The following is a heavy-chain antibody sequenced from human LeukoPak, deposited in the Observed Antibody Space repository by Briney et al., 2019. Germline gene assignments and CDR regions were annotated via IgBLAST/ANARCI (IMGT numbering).Heavy chain of an antibody. Sequence: PGGSLRLSCAASGFTFSDYYMSWIRQAPGKGLEWVSYISSSGSTIYHADSVKGRFTISRDNAKNSLYLQMNSLRAEDTAVYYCARDASRGSGYYYVDYWGQGTLVTVSS. V-gene: IGHV3-11*04. CDR3: ARDASRGSGYYYVDY. J-gene: IGHJ4*02. D-gene: IGHD3-22*01. CDR2: ISSSGSTI. CDR1: GFTFSDYY.